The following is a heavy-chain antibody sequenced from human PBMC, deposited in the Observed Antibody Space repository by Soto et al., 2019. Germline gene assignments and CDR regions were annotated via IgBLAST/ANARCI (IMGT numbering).Heavy chain of an antibody. CDR1: GGSISSGDYY. CDR2: IHYSGST. V-gene: IGHV4-30-4*01. Sequence: SETLSLTCTVSGGSISSGDYYWSWIRQPPGKGLEWITYIHYSGSTYYNPSLKSRVTISVDTSKNQFSLKLSSVTAADTAVYYCARSRYSGSYFFDYWGQGILVTVSS. J-gene: IGHJ4*02. CDR3: ARSRYSGSYFFDY. D-gene: IGHD1-26*01.